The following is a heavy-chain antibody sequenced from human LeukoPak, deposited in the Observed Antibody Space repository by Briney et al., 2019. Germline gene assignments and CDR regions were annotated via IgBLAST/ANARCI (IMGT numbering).Heavy chain of an antibody. CDR1: GGSFSGYS. V-gene: IGHV4-34*01. J-gene: IGHJ4*02. CDR2: MSHSGYP. CDR3: ARPRLLYGSGPILV. Sequence: SETLSLTCAVYGGSFSGYSWTWIRQPPRKGLEWIGEMSHSGYPNYNPSLKSRVAISVDTSKNQFSLNLTSVTAADTAVYYCARPRLLYGSGPILVWGQGNLVTVSS. D-gene: IGHD3-10*01.